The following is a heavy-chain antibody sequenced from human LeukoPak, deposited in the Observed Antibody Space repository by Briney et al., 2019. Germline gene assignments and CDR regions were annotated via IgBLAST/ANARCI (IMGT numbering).Heavy chain of an antibody. CDR2: IYPGDSDT. CDR1: GYSFTNYW. CDR3: ARLHYDFWSGCLGWFDP. V-gene: IGHV5-51*01. Sequence: GESLKISCKGSGYSFTNYWIGWVRQMPGKGLEWMGIIYPGDSDTRYSPSFQGQVTISADKSLSTAYLQWSSLKASDTAMYYCARLHYDFWSGCLGWFDPWGQGTLVTVSS. J-gene: IGHJ5*02. D-gene: IGHD3-3*01.